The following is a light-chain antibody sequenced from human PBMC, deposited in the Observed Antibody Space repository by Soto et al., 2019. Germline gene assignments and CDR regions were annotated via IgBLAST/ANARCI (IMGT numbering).Light chain of an antibody. V-gene: IGKV1-5*03. J-gene: IGKJ1*01. CDR3: QQYNTYSRT. Sequence: IQMTQSPSTLSASVGDRVTITCRASQSISSSLAWYQQKAGKAPKVLIYKASSLESGVPSRFSGSGSGTEFTLTISSLQPDDFATYYCQQYNTYSRTFGQGTKVEIK. CDR1: QSISSS. CDR2: KAS.